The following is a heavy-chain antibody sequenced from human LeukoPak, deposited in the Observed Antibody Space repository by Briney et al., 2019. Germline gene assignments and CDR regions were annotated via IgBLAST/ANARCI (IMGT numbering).Heavy chain of an antibody. J-gene: IGHJ5*02. CDR2: IIPIFGTA. Sequence: SVKVSCKASGYTFTSYGISWVRQAPGQGLEWMGGIIPIFGTANYAQKFQGRVTITADESTSTAYMELSSLRSEDTAVYYCAGKSLALDQFDPWGQGTLVTVSS. D-gene: IGHD1/OR15-1a*01. CDR1: GYTFTSYG. CDR3: AGKSLALDQFDP. V-gene: IGHV1-69*13.